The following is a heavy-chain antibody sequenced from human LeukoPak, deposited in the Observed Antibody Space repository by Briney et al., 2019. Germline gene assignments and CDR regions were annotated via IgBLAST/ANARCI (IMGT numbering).Heavy chain of an antibody. CDR3: ARHGKTWFGEYPRPYKWFDL. CDR1: GESVGRDF. V-gene: IGHV4-59*08. J-gene: IGHJ5*02. D-gene: IGHD3-10*01. Sequence: SETLSLICTVSGESVGRDFWSWIRPPPGKGLEWVGYVYFIGTTNYSPSLKSRVTISLDTSNNEVSLELSSVTAADTAVYYCARHGKTWFGEYPRPYKWFDLWGQGTLVSVSS. CDR2: VYFIGTT.